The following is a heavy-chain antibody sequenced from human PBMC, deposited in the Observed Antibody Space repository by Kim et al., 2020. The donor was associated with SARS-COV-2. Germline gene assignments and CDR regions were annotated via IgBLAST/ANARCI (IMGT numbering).Heavy chain of an antibody. CDR3: ARAHTITIFGVVRLDLNWFDP. Sequence: ASVKVSCKASGYTFTSYYMHWVRQTPGQGLEWMGIINPSGGSTSYAQKFQGRVTMTRDTSTSTVYMELSSLRSEDTAVYYCARAHTITIFGVVRLDLNWFDPRGQGNLVTDSS. CDR1: GYTFTSYY. D-gene: IGHD3-3*01. J-gene: IGHJ5*02. CDR2: INPSGGST. V-gene: IGHV1-46*01.